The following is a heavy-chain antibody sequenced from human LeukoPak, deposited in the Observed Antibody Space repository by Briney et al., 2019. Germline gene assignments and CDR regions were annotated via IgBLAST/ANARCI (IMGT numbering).Heavy chain of an antibody. Sequence: SVKVSCKASRYTYTSYVISWVRQAPGHELEWMGWISAYNGNTNYAQKLQGRVTMTTDTSTSTAYMELRSLRSDDTAVYDCASNTLVVFQYWGQGPLVTVST. D-gene: IGHD3-22*01. CDR3: ASNTLVVFQY. J-gene: IGHJ4*02. V-gene: IGHV1-18*01. CDR1: RYTYTSYV. CDR2: ISAYNGNT.